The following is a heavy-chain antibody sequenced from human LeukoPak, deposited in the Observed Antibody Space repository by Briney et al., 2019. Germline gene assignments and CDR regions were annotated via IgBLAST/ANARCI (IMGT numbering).Heavy chain of an antibody. CDR2: ISSSSSTI. Sequence: PGGSLRLSCAASGFTFSSYSMNWVRQAPGKGLEWVSYISSSSSTIYYADSVKGRFTISRDNAKNSLYLQMNSLRAEDTAVYYCAGRSGPDDYWGQGTLVTVSS. V-gene: IGHV3-48*01. J-gene: IGHJ4*02. CDR1: GFTFSSYS. CDR3: AGRSGPDDY. D-gene: IGHD2-15*01.